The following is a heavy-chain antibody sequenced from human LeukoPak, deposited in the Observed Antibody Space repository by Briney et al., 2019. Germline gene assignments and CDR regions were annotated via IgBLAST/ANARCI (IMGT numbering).Heavy chain of an antibody. CDR3: AREARERTYYDILTGYWRVDNWFDP. CDR2: INHSGST. V-gene: IGHV4-34*01. Sequence: SETLSLTCAVYGGSFSGYYWSWIRQPPGKGLEWIGEINHSGSTNYNPSLKSRVTISVDTSKNQFSLQLSSVTAADTAVYYCAREARERTYYDILTGYWRVDNWFDPWGQGTLVTVSS. D-gene: IGHD3-9*01. CDR1: GGSFSGYY. J-gene: IGHJ5*02.